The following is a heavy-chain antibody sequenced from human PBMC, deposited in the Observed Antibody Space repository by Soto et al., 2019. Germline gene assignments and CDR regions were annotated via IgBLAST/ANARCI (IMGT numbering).Heavy chain of an antibody. J-gene: IGHJ5*02. V-gene: IGHV2-26*01. D-gene: IGHD6-19*01. CDR1: GVSITDYEMV. Sequence: QVILKESGPVLVKPTETLTLRYTDSGVSITDYEMVVSLIRQPPGQPLEWLSHIDSSGEKSYRTFLKSRLAISKDTSKSQIVLTMTNMDPADTATYYCARRHLAVAVSPWFDPWGQGIPVTVSS. CDR2: IDSSGEK. CDR3: ARRHLAVAVSPWFDP.